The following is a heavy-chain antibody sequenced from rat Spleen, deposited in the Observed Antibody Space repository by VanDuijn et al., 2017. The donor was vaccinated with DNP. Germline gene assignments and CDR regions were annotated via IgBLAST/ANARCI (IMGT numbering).Heavy chain of an antibody. D-gene: IGHD1-12*02. CDR2: IWSGGGT. Sequence: QVQLRESGPGLVQPSQTLSLTCTVSGFSLTSHGVSWIRQSPGKGLEWVGAIWSGGGTDYNSGLKSRLSISRDTSKSQVFLKMNSLQTEDTAIYFCTRDRDYDGDYSYGMDAWGQGASVTVSS. CDR3: TRDRDYDGDYSYGMDA. CDR1: GFSLTSHG. J-gene: IGHJ4*01. V-gene: IGHV2-15*01.